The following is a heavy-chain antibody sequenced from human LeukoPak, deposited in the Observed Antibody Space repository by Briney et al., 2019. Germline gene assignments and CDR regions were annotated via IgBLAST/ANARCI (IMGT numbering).Heavy chain of an antibody. CDR1: GFTIYDYW. D-gene: IGHD3-3*01. CDR3: ARVGVAGFDY. CDR2: IKEDVSDK. J-gene: IGHJ4*02. Sequence: GGPLRLTCAASGFTIYDYWRRWVRQALGKGREGVANIKEDVSDKYYVDSVRGGFTISRDNDKNSLYLQMSRLRAEDTAVYYCARVGVAGFDYWGQGILVTVSS. V-gene: IGHV3-7*03.